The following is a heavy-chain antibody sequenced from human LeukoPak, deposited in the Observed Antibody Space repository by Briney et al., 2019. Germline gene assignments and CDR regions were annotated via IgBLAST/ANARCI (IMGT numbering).Heavy chain of an antibody. CDR1: GVSISRGGYY. D-gene: IGHD5-12*01. CDR3: AREYSGYDY. J-gene: IGHJ4*02. Sequence: ASETLSLTCTVSGVSISRGGYYWRWIRQHPGKGLEWIGYIYYSGRTYYHPSLKSRFTISVDTSKNQFSLKLSSVTAADTAVYYCAREYSGYDYWGQGTLVTVSS. CDR2: IYYSGRT. V-gene: IGHV4-31*03.